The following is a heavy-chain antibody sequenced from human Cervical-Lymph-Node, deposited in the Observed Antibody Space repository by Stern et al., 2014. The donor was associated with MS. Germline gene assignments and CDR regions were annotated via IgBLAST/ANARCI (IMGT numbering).Heavy chain of an antibody. J-gene: IGHJ4*02. CDR1: GYIFANHW. CDR2: IYPADADT. D-gene: IGHD5-12*01. CDR3: ARRDGSQTGYSYGWVDS. V-gene: IGHV5-51*03. Sequence: VQLVQSGPEVKKPGESLKLSCQGSGYIFANHWIAWVRQKPGKGLEWMGNIYPADADTRYTPSFQVQVTMSVDKSINTAYLHLNSLRASDTAMYYCARRDGSQTGYSYGWVDSWGQGSLVIVSS.